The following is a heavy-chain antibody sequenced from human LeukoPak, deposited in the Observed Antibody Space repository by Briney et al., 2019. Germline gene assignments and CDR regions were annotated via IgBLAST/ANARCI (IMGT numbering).Heavy chain of an antibody. D-gene: IGHD6-13*01. Sequence: SETLSLTCTVSGGSISSYYWSWIRQPAGKGLEWIGRIYSTGSTNYNPSLKSRATMSVDTSKNQFSLRLRSVTAADTAVYYCARQIASAGTAGFDFWGQGALVTVSS. J-gene: IGHJ4*02. CDR3: ARQIASAGTAGFDF. CDR1: GGSISSYY. V-gene: IGHV4-4*07. CDR2: IYSTGST.